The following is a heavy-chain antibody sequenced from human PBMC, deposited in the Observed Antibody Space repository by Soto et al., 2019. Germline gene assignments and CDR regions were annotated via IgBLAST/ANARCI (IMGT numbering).Heavy chain of an antibody. CDR1: GYAFSSYW. CDR2: IYPGDSDT. CDR3: ARGYCTATICDPWFDP. Sequence: XESPTISCQGSGYAFSSYWIALVRQMPGKGLEWMGIIYPGDSDTRYSPSFQGQVTISVDKSITTAYLQWSSLKASDTAMYYCARGYCTATICDPWFDPWGQGTLVTVSS. D-gene: IGHD2-8*02. J-gene: IGHJ5*02. V-gene: IGHV5-51*01.